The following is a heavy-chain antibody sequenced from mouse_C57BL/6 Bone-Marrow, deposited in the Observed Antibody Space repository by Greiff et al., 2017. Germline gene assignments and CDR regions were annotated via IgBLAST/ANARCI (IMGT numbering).Heavy chain of an antibody. CDR1: GYTFTDYY. Sequence: VQLKQSGPVLVKPGASVKMSCKASGYTFTDYYMNWVKQSHGKSLEWIGVINPYNGGTSYNQKFKGKATLTVDKSSSTAYMELNSLTSEDSAVYYCARTSTTVADYWGQGTTLTVSS. J-gene: IGHJ2*01. V-gene: IGHV1-19*01. D-gene: IGHD1-1*01. CDR2: INPYNGGT. CDR3: ARTSTTVADY.